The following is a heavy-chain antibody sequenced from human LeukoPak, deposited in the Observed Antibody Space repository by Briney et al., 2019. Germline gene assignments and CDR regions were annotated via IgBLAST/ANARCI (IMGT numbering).Heavy chain of an antibody. Sequence: PGRSLGLFCAASGFTFKSYAMHWVRQAPGKGLEWVAVISYDESNKYYADSVKGRFTISRDNSKNTLYLQMNSLRAEDTAVYYCARSNMVRGVIPDHWGQGTLVTVSS. J-gene: IGHJ4*02. CDR2: ISYDESNK. D-gene: IGHD3-10*01. CDR3: ARSNMVRGVIPDH. V-gene: IGHV3-30*04. CDR1: GFTFKSYA.